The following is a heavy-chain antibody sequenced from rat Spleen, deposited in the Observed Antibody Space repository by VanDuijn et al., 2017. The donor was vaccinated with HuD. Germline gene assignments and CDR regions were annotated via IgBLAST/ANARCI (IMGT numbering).Heavy chain of an antibody. CDR2: IRSGGST. D-gene: IGHD1-3*01. V-gene: IGHV2-1*01. J-gene: IGHJ4*01. Sequence: QVQLKESGPGLVQPSQTLYLTRPVSGFSLTSNSVSWFRQPPGKGLEWMGAIRSGGSTEYHSALKSRLSISRDTSKSQVFLKMNSLQTEDTAIYFCTRSPTVAGVMDAWGQGASVTVSS. CDR3: TRSPTVAGVMDA. CDR1: GFSLTSNS.